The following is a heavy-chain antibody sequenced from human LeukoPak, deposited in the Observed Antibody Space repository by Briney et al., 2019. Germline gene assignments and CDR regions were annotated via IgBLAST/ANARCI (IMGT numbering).Heavy chain of an antibody. V-gene: IGHV1-69*05. J-gene: IGHJ4*02. CDR2: IIPIFGTA. D-gene: IGHD3-22*01. CDR3: ARETRIDYYDSSGYYDY. Sequence: ASVKVSCKASGGTFGSYAISWVRQAPGQGLEWMGGIIPIFGTANYAQKFQGRVTITTDESTSTAYMELSSLRSEDTAVYYCARETRIDYYDSSGYYDYWGQGTLVTVSS. CDR1: GGTFGSYA.